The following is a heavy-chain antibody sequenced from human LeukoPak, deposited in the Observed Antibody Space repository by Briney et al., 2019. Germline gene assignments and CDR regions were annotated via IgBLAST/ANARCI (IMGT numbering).Heavy chain of an antibody. CDR2: IDGSGTTT. CDR3: AKASRSGYCSGGTCYQIDY. V-gene: IGHV3-23*01. J-gene: IGHJ4*02. CDR1: GFTFSTYA. Sequence: GRSLRLSCVASGFTFSTYAMSWVRQAPGKGLEWVSAIDGSGTTTYYADSVKGRFTISRDNSKNTLYLQVNSLRAEDTAVYYCAKASRSGYCSGGTCYQIDYWSQGTLVTVSS. D-gene: IGHD2-15*01.